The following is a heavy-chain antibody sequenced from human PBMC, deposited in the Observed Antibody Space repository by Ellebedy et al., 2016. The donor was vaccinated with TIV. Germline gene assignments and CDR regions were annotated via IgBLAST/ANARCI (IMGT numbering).Heavy chain of an antibody. V-gene: IGHV3-21*01. CDR3: ARDFNDYIWGSYRQISSKWFDP. CDR1: GFTFSRYG. CDR2: ISSSSNYI. Sequence: GESLKISCAASGFTFSRYGMNWVRQAPGKGLEWVSSISSSSNYIYYADSVKGRFTISRDNAKNSLYLQMNSLRAEDTAVYFCARDFNDYIWGSYRQISSKWFDPWGQGILVTVSS. D-gene: IGHD3-16*02. J-gene: IGHJ5*02.